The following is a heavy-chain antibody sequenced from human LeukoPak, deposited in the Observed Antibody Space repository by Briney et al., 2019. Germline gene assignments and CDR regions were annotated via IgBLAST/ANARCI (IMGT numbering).Heavy chain of an antibody. J-gene: IGHJ3*02. CDR1: GGSFSGYY. V-gene: IGHV4-34*01. D-gene: IGHD3-22*01. CDR3: ARERGYYDSSAYLGAFDI. CDR2: INHSGST. Sequence: SETLSLTCAVYGGSFSGYYWSWLRQPPGKGLEWIGEINHSGSTNYNPSLKSRVTISVDTSKNQFSLKLSSVTAADTAVYSCARERGYYDSSAYLGAFDIWGQGTMVTVSS.